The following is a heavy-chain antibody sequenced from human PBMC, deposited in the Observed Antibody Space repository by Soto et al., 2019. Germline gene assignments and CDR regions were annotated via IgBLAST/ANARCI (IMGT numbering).Heavy chain of an antibody. CDR2: LNTYNGNT. CDR3: ARGPDPTSSDF. Sequence: QVQLVQSGAEVKKPGASLRVSCKASGYTFSNFGITWLRQAPGQGLEWMGWLNTYNGNTNFALKFQGRVTMTTDTSTNPAYMDIRSLTSDDTAVYSCARGPDPTSSDFWGQGTLVTVSS. V-gene: IGHV1-18*01. J-gene: IGHJ4*02. CDR1: GYTFSNFG.